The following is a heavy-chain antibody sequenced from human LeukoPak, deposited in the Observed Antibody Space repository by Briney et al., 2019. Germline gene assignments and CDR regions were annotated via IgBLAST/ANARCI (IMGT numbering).Heavy chain of an antibody. CDR1: GFTFGDYA. Sequence: GGSLSLSCTASGFTFGDYAMSWIRQAPGKGLEWVGFIRSKAYGETADYAASVKGRFTISRDDSKAIAYLQMNSLKTEDSAVYHCTRDRGAYNLYDYWGQGTLVTVSS. J-gene: IGHJ4*02. D-gene: IGHD1-1*01. V-gene: IGHV3-49*03. CDR3: TRDRGAYNLYDY. CDR2: IRSKAYGETA.